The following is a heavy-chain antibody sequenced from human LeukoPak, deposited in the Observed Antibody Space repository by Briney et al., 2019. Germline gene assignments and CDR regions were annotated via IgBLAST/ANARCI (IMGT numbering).Heavy chain of an antibody. CDR3: ARNGGSGSLDAFDI. J-gene: IGHJ3*02. Sequence: PSETLSLTCTVSGGSISSYYWSWIRQPPRKGLEWIGYIYYSGSTNYNPSLKSRVTISVDTSKNQFSLKLSSVTAADTAVYYCARNGGSGSLDAFDIWGQGTMVTVSS. CDR2: IYYSGST. V-gene: IGHV4-59*01. CDR1: GGSISSYY. D-gene: IGHD3-10*01.